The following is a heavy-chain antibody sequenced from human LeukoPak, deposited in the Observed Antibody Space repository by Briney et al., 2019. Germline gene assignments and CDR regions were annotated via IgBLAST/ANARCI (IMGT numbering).Heavy chain of an antibody. Sequence: SETLSLTCTVSGGSISSYYWSWIRQPAGKGLEWIGRIYTGGSTNYNPSLESRVTMSLDTSKNQFSLKLSSVTAADTAVYYCARYGAAGFNWFDPWGQGTLVTVSS. D-gene: IGHD6-13*01. V-gene: IGHV4-4*07. J-gene: IGHJ5*02. CDR1: GGSISSYY. CDR3: ARYGAAGFNWFDP. CDR2: IYTGGST.